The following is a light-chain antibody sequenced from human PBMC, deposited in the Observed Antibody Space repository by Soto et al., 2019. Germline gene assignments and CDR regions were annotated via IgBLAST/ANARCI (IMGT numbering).Light chain of an antibody. CDR3: SSYTSNNTRV. Sequence: QSALTPPASVSGSPGQSITISCTGTSSDVGGYNYVSWYQQHPGKAPKLMIYEVSNRPSGVSNRFSGSKSGDTASLTISGLQAEDEADYYCSSYTSNNTRVFGGGTKLTVL. CDR1: SSDVGGYNY. J-gene: IGLJ3*02. V-gene: IGLV2-14*01. CDR2: EVS.